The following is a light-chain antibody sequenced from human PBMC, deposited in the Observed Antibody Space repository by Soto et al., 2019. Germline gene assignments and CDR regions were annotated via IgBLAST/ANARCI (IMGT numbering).Light chain of an antibody. CDR3: QEYNNWHPIT. V-gene: IGKV3-15*01. J-gene: IGKJ4*01. CDR1: QSVNST. CDR2: RAS. Sequence: EIVLTQSPGTLSLSPGERATLSCRASQSVNSTFLAWYQQKPGQAPRLLIYRASTRATGVPARFSGSGSGTEFTLTISSLQSEDFAVYYCQEYNNWHPITFGGGTKVDIK.